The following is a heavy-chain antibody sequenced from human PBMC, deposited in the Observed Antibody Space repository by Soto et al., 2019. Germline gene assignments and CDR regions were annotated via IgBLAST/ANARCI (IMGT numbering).Heavy chain of an antibody. Sequence: QVQLVESGGGVVQPGRSLRLSCAASGFTFSSYGMHWVRQAPGKWLEWVAVISYDGSNKYYADSVKGRFTISRDNSKNTLYLQKNSLRAEDTDVYYCAKSTAATIRRYYFDYWGQGTLVTVSS. V-gene: IGHV3-30*18. CDR1: GFTFSSYG. D-gene: IGHD5-12*01. CDR3: AKSTAATIRRYYFDY. J-gene: IGHJ4*02. CDR2: ISYDGSNK.